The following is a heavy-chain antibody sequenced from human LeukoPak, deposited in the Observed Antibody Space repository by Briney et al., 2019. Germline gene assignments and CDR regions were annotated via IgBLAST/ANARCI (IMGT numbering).Heavy chain of an antibody. J-gene: IGHJ4*02. Sequence: PGGSLRLSCAASGFTFGSYAMSWVRQAPGEGLEWVSAISGSGGSTYYADSVKGRFTISRDNSKNTLYLQMNSLRAEDTAVYYCAKAARQWLVPLFDYWGQGTLVTVSS. D-gene: IGHD6-19*01. CDR2: ISGSGGST. CDR1: GFTFGSYA. V-gene: IGHV3-23*01. CDR3: AKAARQWLVPLFDY.